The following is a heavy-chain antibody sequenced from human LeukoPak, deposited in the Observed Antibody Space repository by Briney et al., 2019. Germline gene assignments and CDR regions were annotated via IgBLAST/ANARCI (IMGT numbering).Heavy chain of an antibody. CDR1: GFIFSNSA. D-gene: IGHD6-19*01. V-gene: IGHV1-58*02. CDR3: AREGIIYSSGWKTENLIDY. CDR2: IVVGSGNT. J-gene: IGHJ4*02. Sequence: SVKVSCKASGFIFSNSAMQWVRQARGQRLEWIGWIVVGSGNTNYAQQFQEGVTITRDMSTSTAYMELSSLRSEDTAVYYCAREGIIYSSGWKTENLIDYWGQGTLVTVSS.